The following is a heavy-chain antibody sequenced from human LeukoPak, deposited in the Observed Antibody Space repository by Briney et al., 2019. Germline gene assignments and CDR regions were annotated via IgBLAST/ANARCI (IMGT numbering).Heavy chain of an antibody. D-gene: IGHD1-26*01. CDR2: IYYSGST. Sequence: KASETLSLTCTVSGDSISSYYWSWIRQPPGRGLEWIGYIYYSGSTNYNPSLKSRVTISVDMSKNYFSVKLSSVTAADTALYYCARESVGEDAFDIWGQGTTVTVSS. CDR3: ARESVGEDAFDI. V-gene: IGHV4-59*01. J-gene: IGHJ3*02. CDR1: GDSISSYY.